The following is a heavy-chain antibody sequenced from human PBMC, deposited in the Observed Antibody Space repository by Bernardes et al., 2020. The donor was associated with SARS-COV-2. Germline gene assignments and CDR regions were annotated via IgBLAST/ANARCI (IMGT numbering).Heavy chain of an antibody. CDR3: AWRRILTGSFSWEDTFDT. CDR1: GYTFTRYG. CDR2: ISAYNGKK. V-gene: IGHV1-18*01. D-gene: IGHD3-9*01. J-gene: IGHJ3*02. Sequence: ASVKVSCKASGYTFTRYGISWVRQAPGQGLEWMGWISAYNGKKNYAQKLQGRVTMTTETSTSTAYMELRSLRSDDTAAYYCAWRRILTGSFSWEDTFDTWGQGTMATVPS.